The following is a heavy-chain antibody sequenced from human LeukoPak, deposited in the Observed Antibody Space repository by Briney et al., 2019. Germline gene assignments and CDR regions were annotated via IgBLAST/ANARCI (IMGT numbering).Heavy chain of an antibody. CDR1: GFTVSSNY. D-gene: IGHD3-10*01. V-gene: IGHV3-53*01. Sequence: GGSLRLSCAASGFTVSSNYMSWVRQAPGRGLEWVSVIYSGGSTYYADSVKGRFTISRDNSKNTLYLQMNSLRAEDTAVYYCARETGFGELYFDYWGQGTLVTVSS. CDR2: IYSGGST. J-gene: IGHJ4*02. CDR3: ARETGFGELYFDY.